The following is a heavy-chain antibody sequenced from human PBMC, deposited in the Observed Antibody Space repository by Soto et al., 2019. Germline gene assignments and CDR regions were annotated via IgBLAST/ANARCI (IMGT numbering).Heavy chain of an antibody. CDR2: IYPGDSDS. V-gene: IGHV5-51*01. CDR1: GFTFTSYW. Sequence: GESLKISCKGSGFTFTSYWIAWVRQMPGKGLEWMGIIYPGDSDSSYSPSFRGQVTISADKSINTAYLHWSSLKASDTAIYYCAKHEGYCSTTTCSNFDYWGQGTLVTVSS. J-gene: IGHJ4*02. CDR3: AKHEGYCSTTTCSNFDY. D-gene: IGHD2-2*01.